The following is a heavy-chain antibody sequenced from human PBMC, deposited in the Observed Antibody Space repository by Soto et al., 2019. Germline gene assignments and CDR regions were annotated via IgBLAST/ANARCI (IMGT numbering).Heavy chain of an antibody. Sequence: GGSLRLSCAASGFTFSSYSMNWVRQAPGKGLEWVSSISSSSSYIYYADSVKGRFTISRDNAKNSLYLQMNSLRAEDTAVYYCARDGDFWSGSENDYWGQGTLVTVSS. J-gene: IGHJ4*02. CDR1: GFTFSSYS. V-gene: IGHV3-21*01. D-gene: IGHD3-3*01. CDR3: ARDGDFWSGSENDY. CDR2: ISSSSSYI.